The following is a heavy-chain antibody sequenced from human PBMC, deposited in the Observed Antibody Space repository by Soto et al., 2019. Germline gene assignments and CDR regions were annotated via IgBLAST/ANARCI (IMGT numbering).Heavy chain of an antibody. Sequence: EVQLVESGGGLVQPGGSLRLSCATSGFTFSTYWMHWVRQTPGKGLVWVSRINTDGSYTNYANSAEGRFTISRDNAKNTLFLQMSSLRAEDTAVYYCARDLTGSVFDDWGQGTLVTVSS. D-gene: IGHD1-20*01. CDR2: INTDGSYT. J-gene: IGHJ4*02. CDR1: GFTFSTYW. V-gene: IGHV3-74*01. CDR3: ARDLTGSVFDD.